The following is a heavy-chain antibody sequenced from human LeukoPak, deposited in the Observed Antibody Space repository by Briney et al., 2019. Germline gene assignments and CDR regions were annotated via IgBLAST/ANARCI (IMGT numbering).Heavy chain of an antibody. CDR3: ATIKRGSTYGYFDS. Sequence: SETLSLTCTVSGASTASHYWTWLRQPPGKELEWIAYMFDTVSTKSNPSLKRRLTLSVDPSKKQLFARLSSVTAANTAVYYCATIKRGSTYGYFDSWGQGIKVTVSS. J-gene: IGHJ4*02. CDR1: GASTASHY. V-gene: IGHV4-59*11. D-gene: IGHD5-18*01. CDR2: MFDTVST.